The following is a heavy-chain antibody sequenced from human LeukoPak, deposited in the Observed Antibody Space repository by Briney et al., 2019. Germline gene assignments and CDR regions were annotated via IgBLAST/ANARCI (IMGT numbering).Heavy chain of an antibody. CDR2: IIPIFGTA. D-gene: IGHD6-19*01. V-gene: IGHV1-69*05. CDR1: GGTFSSYA. J-gene: IGHJ4*02. Sequence: SVKVSCKASGGTFSSYAISWVRQAPGQGLEWMGGIIPIFGTANYAQKFQGRVTITTDESTSTAYMELSRLRSDDTAVYYCARVSSGWYSLFDYWGQGTLVTVSS. CDR3: ARVSSGWYSLFDY.